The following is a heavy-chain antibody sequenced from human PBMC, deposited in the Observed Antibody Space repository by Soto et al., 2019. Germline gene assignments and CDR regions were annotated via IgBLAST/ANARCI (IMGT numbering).Heavy chain of an antibody. CDR1: GGSISSYY. CDR3: ARGYDILTGPSHNWFDP. V-gene: IGHV4-59*01. J-gene: IGHJ5*02. Sequence: SETLSLTSTVSGGSISSYYWSWIRQPPGKGLEWIGYIYYSGSTNYNPSLKSRVTISVDTSKNQFSLKLSSVTAADTAVYYCARGYDILTGPSHNWFDPWGQGTLVTVSS. D-gene: IGHD3-9*01. CDR2: IYYSGST.